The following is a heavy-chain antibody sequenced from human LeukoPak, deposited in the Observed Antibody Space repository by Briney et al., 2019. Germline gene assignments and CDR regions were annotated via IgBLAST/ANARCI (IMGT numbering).Heavy chain of an antibody. CDR2: IKQDGSEK. V-gene: IGHV3-7*01. Sequence: GRSLRLSCAASGFTFSSYAMHWARQAPGKGLEWVANIKQDGSEKYYVDSVKGRFTISRDNAKNSLYLQMNSLRAEDTAVYYCARGTFYGDYDLDAFDIWGQGTMVTVSS. D-gene: IGHD4-17*01. J-gene: IGHJ3*02. CDR1: GFTFSSYA. CDR3: ARGTFYGDYDLDAFDI.